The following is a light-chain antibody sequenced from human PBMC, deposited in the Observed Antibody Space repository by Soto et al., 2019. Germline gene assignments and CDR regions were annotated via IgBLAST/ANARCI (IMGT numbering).Light chain of an antibody. CDR3: SSYISSSTLVV. CDR2: DVS. Sequence: QSALPQPASVSGSPGQSITISCTGTSSDVGGYNYVSWYQQHPGKAPKLMIYDVSNRPSGVSNRISGSKSGNTASLTISGLQAEDEAEYYCSSYISSSTLVVFGGGTKVTVL. CDR1: SSDVGGYNY. V-gene: IGLV2-14*01. J-gene: IGLJ2*01.